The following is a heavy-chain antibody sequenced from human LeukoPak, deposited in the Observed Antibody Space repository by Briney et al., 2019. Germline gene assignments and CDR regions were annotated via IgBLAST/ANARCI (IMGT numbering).Heavy chain of an antibody. D-gene: IGHD6-13*01. CDR2: IAVGSGNT. J-gene: IGHJ3*02. Sequence: GTSVKVSCNACGFTFTSSAMQWVRQARGQRLEWIGWIAVGSGNTNYAQKFQERVTITRDMSTSTAYMELSSLRSEDTAAYYCAAPGDSSSWKISGAFDIWGQGTMVTVSS. CDR3: AAPGDSSSWKISGAFDI. V-gene: IGHV1-58*02. CDR1: GFTFTSSA.